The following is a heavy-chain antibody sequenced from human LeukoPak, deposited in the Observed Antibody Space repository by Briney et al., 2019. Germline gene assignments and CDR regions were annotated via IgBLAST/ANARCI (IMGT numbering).Heavy chain of an antibody. Sequence: PGGSLRLSCAASGFTFSSYAMSWVRQAPGKGLEWVSTIRGSGGSTYYADSVKGRFTISRDNSKNTLYLQMNSLRAEDTAVYYCATYYCDSSGYFLPFDYWGQGTLVTVSS. D-gene: IGHD3-22*01. V-gene: IGHV3-23*01. CDR3: ATYYCDSSGYFLPFDY. CDR2: IRGSGGST. J-gene: IGHJ4*02. CDR1: GFTFSSYA.